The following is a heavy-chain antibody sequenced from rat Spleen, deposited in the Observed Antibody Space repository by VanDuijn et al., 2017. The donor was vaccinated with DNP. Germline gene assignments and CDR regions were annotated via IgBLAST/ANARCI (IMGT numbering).Heavy chain of an antibody. V-gene: IGHV2-6*01. CDR3: ARSHTTGLTWFAY. CDR2: LSSGGNT. CDR1: GFSLTSYT. J-gene: IGHJ3*01. Sequence: QVQLKESGPGLVQPSQTLSLTCAVSGFSLTSYTVSWVRQPPGEGLEWIATLSSGGNTYYNSALISRLSISRDTSKSQVFLKLNSLQTEDTAMYFCARSHTTGLTWFAYWGQGTLVTVSS. D-gene: IGHD1-9*01.